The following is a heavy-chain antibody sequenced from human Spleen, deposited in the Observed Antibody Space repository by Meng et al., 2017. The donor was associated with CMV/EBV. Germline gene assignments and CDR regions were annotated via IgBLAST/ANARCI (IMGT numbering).Heavy chain of an antibody. Sequence: SCKASECIFTSYYMYWVRQDPGQGLEWMGIINPSGGSTSYAQKFQGRVTMTRDTSTSTVYMELSSLRSEDTAVYYCARGPGSHGDYWGQGTLVTVSS. D-gene: IGHD1-26*01. CDR2: INPSGGST. V-gene: IGHV1-46*01. J-gene: IGHJ4*02. CDR3: ARGPGSHGDY. CDR1: ECIFTSYY.